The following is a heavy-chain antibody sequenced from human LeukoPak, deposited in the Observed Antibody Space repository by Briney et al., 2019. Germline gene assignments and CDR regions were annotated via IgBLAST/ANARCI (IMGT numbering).Heavy chain of an antibody. CDR3: ARDAPGNTALDY. J-gene: IGHJ4*02. V-gene: IGHV3-74*01. Sequence: PGGSLRLSCAASGFTSISYWMHWVRQAPGKGLVWVSRINGYGSSTDFADSVKDRFAISRDNAKNTLYLRMNSLRAEDTAVYYCARDAPGNTALDYWGQGTLVTVSS. CDR1: GFTSISYW. CDR2: INGYGSST. D-gene: IGHD5-18*01.